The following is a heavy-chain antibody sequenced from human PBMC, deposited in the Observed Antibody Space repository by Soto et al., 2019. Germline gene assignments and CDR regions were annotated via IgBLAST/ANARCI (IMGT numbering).Heavy chain of an antibody. V-gene: IGHV4-59*08. CDR1: GGSISSYY. D-gene: IGHD4-17*01. J-gene: IGHJ4*02. CDR2: IYYSGST. CDR3: ARRYGVYFDY. Sequence: SETLSLTCTVSGGSISSYYWSWIRQPPGKGLEWIGYIYYSGSTNYNPSLKSRVTISVDTSKNQFSLKLSSVTAADTAVYYCARRYGVYFDYWGQGTLVTVPS.